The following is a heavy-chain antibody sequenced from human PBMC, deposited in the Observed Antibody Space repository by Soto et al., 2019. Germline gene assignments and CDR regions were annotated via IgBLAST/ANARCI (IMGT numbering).Heavy chain of an antibody. D-gene: IGHD1-26*01. J-gene: IGHJ6*02. CDR1: GFTFSDYG. CDR3: ARVMSQTYSARWFYYGMDV. CDR2: ISYDGTNI. Sequence: QVQLVESGGGVVQPGRSLRLSCAASGFTFSDYGMHWVRQPPGKGLEWVAFISYDGTNIYYADSVRGRFTISRDNSKNTLYLQMNSLRAEDTAVFYCARVMSQTYSARWFYYGMDVWGQGTTVTVSS. V-gene: IGHV3-33*01.